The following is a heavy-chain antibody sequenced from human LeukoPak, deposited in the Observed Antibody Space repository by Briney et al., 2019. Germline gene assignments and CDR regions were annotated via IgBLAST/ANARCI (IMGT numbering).Heavy chain of an antibody. Sequence: KASQTLSHTCTVSGGSISSGDYYWSWIRQPPGKGLEWIGYIYYSGSTYYNPSLKSRVTISVDTSKNRFSLKLSSVTAADTAVYYCATHSSGYDSGNDAFDIWGQGTMVTVSS. CDR1: GGSISSGDYY. CDR2: IYYSGST. V-gene: IGHV4-30-4*08. CDR3: ATHSSGYDSGNDAFDI. J-gene: IGHJ3*02. D-gene: IGHD3-22*01.